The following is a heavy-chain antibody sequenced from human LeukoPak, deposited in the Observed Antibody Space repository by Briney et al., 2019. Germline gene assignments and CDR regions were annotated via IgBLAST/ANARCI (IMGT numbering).Heavy chain of an antibody. D-gene: IGHD1-26*01. CDR1: GYKFTNYW. J-gene: IGHJ6*03. Sequence: GESLKISCKGSGYKFTNYWIGWVRQMPGKGLEWMGIIYPGDSDTRYSPSFQGQVTISADKSISTAYLQWSSLKASDIAMYYCARLGSGSYYSPSYYYMDVWGKGTTVTVSS. CDR3: ARLGSGSYYSPSYYYMDV. V-gene: IGHV5-51*01. CDR2: IYPGDSDT.